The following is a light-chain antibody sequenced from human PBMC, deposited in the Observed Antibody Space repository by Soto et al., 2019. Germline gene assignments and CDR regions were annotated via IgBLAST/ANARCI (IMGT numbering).Light chain of an antibody. Sequence: EIVLTQSPATLSLSPGERATLSCRASQSVSTYLAWYQQHPGQPPRLLIYGISTRATRIPARFSGSGSGTDFTLTISSLEPEDFAVYYCQQRSDWPTFGQGTRLEIK. J-gene: IGKJ5*01. CDR1: QSVSTY. CDR2: GIS. V-gene: IGKV3-11*01. CDR3: QQRSDWPT.